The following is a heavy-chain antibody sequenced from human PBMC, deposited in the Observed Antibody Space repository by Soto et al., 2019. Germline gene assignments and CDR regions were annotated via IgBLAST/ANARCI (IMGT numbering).Heavy chain of an antibody. V-gene: IGHV3-33*01. CDR1: GFTFSSYG. CDR2: IWYDGSNK. D-gene: IGHD4-17*01. J-gene: IGHJ5*02. CDR3: AREGYGDYGNWFDP. Sequence: QVQLVESGGGVVQPGRSLRLSCAASGFTFSSYGMHWVRQAPGKGLEWVAVIWYDGSNKYYADSVKGRFTISRDNSKNTLYLQMNRLRAEDTAVYYCAREGYGDYGNWFDPWGQGTLVTVSS.